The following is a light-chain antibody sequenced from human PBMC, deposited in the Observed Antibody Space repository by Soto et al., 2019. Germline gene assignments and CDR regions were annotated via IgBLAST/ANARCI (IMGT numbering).Light chain of an antibody. CDR1: QTIDNY. CDR3: QQSLSTASYS. J-gene: IGKJ2*03. CDR2: AAS. Sequence: DIQMTQSPSTLSGSLGDRVTITCRASQTIDNYLNWYQQKPGKAPNLLIYAASSLQSGVPSRFAGNGSGTHFTLTISALHPEDVGTYFCQQSLSTASYSVXQGTELDSK. V-gene: IGKV1-39*01.